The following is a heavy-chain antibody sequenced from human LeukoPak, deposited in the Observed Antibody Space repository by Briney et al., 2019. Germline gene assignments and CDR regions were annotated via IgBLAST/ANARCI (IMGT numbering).Heavy chain of an antibody. J-gene: IGHJ4*02. Sequence: GRSLRLSCAASGFIFSSYGMHWVRQAPGKGLEWVAVIWYDGSHKYYADSVKGRFTISRDNSKNTLYLQMNSLRAEDTAVYYCARVDYGDYGFDYWGQGTLVTVSS. CDR3: ARVDYGDYGFDY. D-gene: IGHD4-17*01. V-gene: IGHV3-33*01. CDR1: GFIFSSYG. CDR2: IWYDGSHK.